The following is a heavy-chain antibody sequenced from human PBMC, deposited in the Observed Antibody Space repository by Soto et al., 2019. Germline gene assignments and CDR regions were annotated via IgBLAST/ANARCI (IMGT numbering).Heavy chain of an antibody. Sequence: EVQLLESGGGLVQPGGSLRLACAASGCTFSSYAMSWVRQAPGKGLEWGSAISGSGGSTYYADSVKGRFTISRDNSKNALYLQMNSLRAEDTAVYYCAKDYGAAGTFASDYWGQGTLVTVSS. CDR2: ISGSGGST. CDR3: AKDYGAAGTFASDY. V-gene: IGHV3-23*01. CDR1: GCTFSSYA. J-gene: IGHJ4*02. D-gene: IGHD6-13*01.